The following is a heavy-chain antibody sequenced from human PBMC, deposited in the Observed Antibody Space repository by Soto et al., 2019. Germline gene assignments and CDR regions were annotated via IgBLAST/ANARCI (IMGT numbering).Heavy chain of an antibody. Sequence: EMQLLESGGGLVQPGGSLRLSCAASGFTMSTYSVTWVRQAPGKGLEWVSGISVTPGITFYADSVKGRFTISRDSSKNAVYLQMNSLRAEDTAMYFCSKWSGYGDLWGQGTLATVSS. J-gene: IGHJ4*02. V-gene: IGHV3-23*01. CDR3: SKWSGYGDL. CDR1: GFTMSTYS. D-gene: IGHD5-12*01. CDR2: ISVTPGIT.